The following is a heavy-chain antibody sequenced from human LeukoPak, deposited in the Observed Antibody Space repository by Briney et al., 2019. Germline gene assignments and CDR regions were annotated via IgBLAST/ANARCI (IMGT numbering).Heavy chain of an antibody. CDR2: ISASGGST. Sequence: GGSLRLSCAASGFTFSIYAMTWVRQAPGKGLEWVSAISASGGSTFYADSAKGRLTISRDNSKNTVSLQMNSLRAEDTAVYYCARLPCGSGYSDTYRFDYWGQGTLVTVSS. J-gene: IGHJ4*02. D-gene: IGHD3-3*01. CDR3: ARLPCGSGYSDTYRFDY. CDR1: GFTFSIYA. V-gene: IGHV3-23*01.